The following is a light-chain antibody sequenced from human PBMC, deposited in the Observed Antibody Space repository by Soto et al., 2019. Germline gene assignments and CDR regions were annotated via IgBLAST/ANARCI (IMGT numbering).Light chain of an antibody. CDR3: CSYAGSYTVV. CDR1: SSDVGGYNY. Sequence: QSALTQPRSVSGSPGQSVTISCTGTSSDVGGYNYVSWYQHHPGKAPKLMIYDVTKRPSGVPDRFSGSKSGNTASLTISGLQAEDEADYYCCSYAGSYTVVFGGGTKLTVL. V-gene: IGLV2-11*01. J-gene: IGLJ2*01. CDR2: DVT.